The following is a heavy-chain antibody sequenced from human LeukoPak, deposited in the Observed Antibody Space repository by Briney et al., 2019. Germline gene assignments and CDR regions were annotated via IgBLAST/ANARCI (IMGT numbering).Heavy chain of an antibody. CDR1: GFTFSGSW. J-gene: IGHJ4*02. D-gene: IGHD2/OR15-2a*01. CDR2: INPDGSQT. Sequence: GESLRLSCVASGFTFSGSWMAWVRQTPGKRLEWLANINPDGSQTYYVDSTKGRFTISRDNTKNSLYLQMNSLRVEDTAVYFCATPNPLIVIGPSATTPFDFWGQGTLVTVSS. V-gene: IGHV3-7*01. CDR3: ATPNPLIVIGPSATTPFDF.